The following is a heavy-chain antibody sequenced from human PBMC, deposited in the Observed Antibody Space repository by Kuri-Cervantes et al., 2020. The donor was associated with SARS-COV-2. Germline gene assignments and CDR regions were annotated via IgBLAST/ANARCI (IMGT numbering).Heavy chain of an antibody. V-gene: IGHV3-30-3*01. CDR2: ISNDGSNK. J-gene: IGHJ4*02. CDR1: GFTFSSYA. Sequence: LSLTCAASGFTFSSYAMHWVRQAPGKGLEWVAVISNDGSNKYYADSVKGRFTISRDNSKNTLYLQMNSLRAEDTAVYYCARGGSVDYWGQGTLVTVSS. CDR3: ARGGSVDY.